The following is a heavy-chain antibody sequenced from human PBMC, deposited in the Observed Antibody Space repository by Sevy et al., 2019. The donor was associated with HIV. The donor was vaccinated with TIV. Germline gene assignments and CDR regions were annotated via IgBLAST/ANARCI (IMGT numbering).Heavy chain of an antibody. V-gene: IGHV1-8*01. J-gene: IGHJ4*02. CDR2: MNPNSGKT. CDR1: GYTFTSYD. D-gene: IGHD3-3*01. Sequence: ASVKVSRKASGYTFTSYDINWVRQATGQGLEWMGWMNPNSGKTGYAQKFQGRVTMTRNTSISTAYMELSSLRSEDTAVYYCARASVERCFDYWGQGTLVTVSS. CDR3: ARASVERCFDY.